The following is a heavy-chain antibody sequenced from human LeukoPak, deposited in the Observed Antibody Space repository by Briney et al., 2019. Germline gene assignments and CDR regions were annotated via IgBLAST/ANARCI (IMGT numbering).Heavy chain of an antibody. J-gene: IGHJ4*02. CDR2: ISNTGSTT. D-gene: IGHD1-26*01. CDR3: ARVRGSYSADY. Sequence: GGSLRLSCAASGFTFSDYYMSWIRQAPGKGLEWVSYISNTGSTTQYADSVKGRFTISRDNAKNSLHLQMNNLRAEDTAVYYCARVRGSYSADYWGQGTLVTVSS. CDR1: GFTFSDYY. V-gene: IGHV3-11*04.